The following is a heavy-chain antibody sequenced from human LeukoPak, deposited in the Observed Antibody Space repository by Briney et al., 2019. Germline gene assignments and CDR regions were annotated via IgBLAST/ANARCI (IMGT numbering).Heavy chain of an antibody. Sequence: GGSLRLSCAAFGFTFSDHCMDWVRQAPGKGLEWVSRTRNKVNSNAAEYAASVKGRFTISRDDSKNLLYLQMNSLKTEDTAVYHCARSHYQSRDYFDQDAFDIWGQGTMVTVSS. J-gene: IGHJ3*02. V-gene: IGHV3-72*01. D-gene: IGHD3-22*01. CDR1: GFTFSDHC. CDR2: TRNKVNSNAA. CDR3: ARSHYQSRDYFDQDAFDI.